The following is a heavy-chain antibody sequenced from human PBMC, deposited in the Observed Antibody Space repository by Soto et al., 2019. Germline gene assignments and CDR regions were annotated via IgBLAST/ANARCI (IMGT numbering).Heavy chain of an antibody. J-gene: IGHJ5*02. D-gene: IGHD3-22*01. V-gene: IGHV3-33*01. CDR2: IWYDGSNK. CDR1: GFTFSSYG. Sequence: GGSLRLSCAASGFTFSSYGMHWVRQAPGKGLEWVAVIWYDGSNKYYADSVKGRFTISRDNSKNTLYLQMNSLRAEDTAVYYCARDIGPAYYYDSSGYPPWGQGTLVTVSS. CDR3: ARDIGPAYYYDSSGYPP.